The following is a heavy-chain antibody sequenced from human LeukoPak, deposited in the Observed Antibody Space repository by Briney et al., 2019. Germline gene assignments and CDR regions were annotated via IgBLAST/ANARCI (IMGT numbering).Heavy chain of an antibody. V-gene: IGHV4-39*01. D-gene: IGHD3-10*01. CDR2: IYYSGST. J-gene: IGHJ4*02. Sequence: SETLSLTCTVSGGSISSSSYYWGWIRQPPGKGLEWIGNIYYSGSTYYNPSLKSRVTISVDTSKNQFSLKLSSVTAADTAVYYCASGYGSGSYPTDPFDYWGQGTLVTVSS. CDR3: ASGYGSGSYPTDPFDY. CDR1: GGSISSSSYY.